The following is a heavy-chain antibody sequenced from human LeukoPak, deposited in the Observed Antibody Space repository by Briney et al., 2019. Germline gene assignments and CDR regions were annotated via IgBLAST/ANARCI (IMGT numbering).Heavy chain of an antibody. J-gene: IGHJ4*02. Sequence: ASVKVSCKASGYTFTTYYMHWVRQAPGEGLEWMGIINPSGGSTSYAQKFQGRVTMTRDTSTSTVYMELSSLRSEDTAVYYCARECGGSCYSDFGLDYWGQGTLVTVSS. V-gene: IGHV1-46*01. CDR1: GYTFTTYY. CDR2: INPSGGST. CDR3: ARECGGSCYSDFGLDY. D-gene: IGHD2-15*01.